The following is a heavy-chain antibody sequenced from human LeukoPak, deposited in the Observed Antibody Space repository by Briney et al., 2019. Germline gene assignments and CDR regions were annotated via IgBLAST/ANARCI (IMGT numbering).Heavy chain of an antibody. CDR2: IIPIFGTA. CDR3: ALISGGDFDY. J-gene: IGHJ4*02. CDR1: GGTFSSYA. D-gene: IGHD5-12*01. V-gene: IGHV1-69*13. Sequence: GASVKVSCKAPGGTFSSYAISWVRQAPGQGLEWMGGIIPIFGTANYAQKFQGRVTITADESTSTAYMELSSLRSEDAAVYYCALISGGDFDYWGQGTLVTVSS.